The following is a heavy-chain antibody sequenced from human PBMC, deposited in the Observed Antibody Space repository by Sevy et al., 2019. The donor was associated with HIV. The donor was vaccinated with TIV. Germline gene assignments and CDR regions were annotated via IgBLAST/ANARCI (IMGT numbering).Heavy chain of an antibody. Sequence: GESLKISCKGSGYSFTNYWIAWVRQMPGKGLEWMGIIYPGDSDTKYNPSFQGQVTISADKSMNTAYLQWGSLKASDTAMYYCARGSSGAIWYFDLWGRGTLVTVSS. CDR1: GYSFTNYW. D-gene: IGHD3-10*01. J-gene: IGHJ2*01. CDR3: ARGSSGAIWYFDL. V-gene: IGHV5-51*01. CDR2: IYPGDSDT.